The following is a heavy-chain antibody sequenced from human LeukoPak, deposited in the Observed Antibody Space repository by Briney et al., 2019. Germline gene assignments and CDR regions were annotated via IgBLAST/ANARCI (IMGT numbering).Heavy chain of an antibody. CDR2: IYHSGST. D-gene: IGHD3-10*01. CDR1: GYSISSGYY. V-gene: IGHV4-38-2*02. J-gene: IGHJ6*03. CDR3: ARGLNYYGSGSYFARCYYYYMDV. Sequence: PSETLSLTCTVSGYSISSGYYWGWIRQPPGKGLEWIGSIYHSGSTYYNPSLKSRVTISVDTSKNQFSLKLSSVTAADTAVYYCARGLNYYGSGSYFARCYYYYMDVWGKGTTVTISS.